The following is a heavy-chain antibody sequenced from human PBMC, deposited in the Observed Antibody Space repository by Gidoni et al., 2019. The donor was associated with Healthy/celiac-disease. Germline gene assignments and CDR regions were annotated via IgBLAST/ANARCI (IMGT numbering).Heavy chain of an antibody. V-gene: IGHV4-39*01. Sequence: QLQLQESGPGLVKPSETLSLTCTVSGASISSSSYYWGWIRQPPGKGMKWIGSIYYSGSTYSNPSLKSRVTISVDTSKNQFSLKLSSVTAADTAVYYCARRPVYYYGSGNYGMDVWGQGTTVTVSS. CDR1: GASISSSSYY. CDR2: IYYSGST. CDR3: ARRPVYYYGSGNYGMDV. D-gene: IGHD3-10*01. J-gene: IGHJ6*02.